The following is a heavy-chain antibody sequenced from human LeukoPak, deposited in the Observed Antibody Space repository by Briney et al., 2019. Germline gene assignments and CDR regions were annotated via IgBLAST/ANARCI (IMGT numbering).Heavy chain of an antibody. D-gene: IGHD4-17*01. CDR1: GFTFSSYE. J-gene: IGHJ4*02. CDR2: ISGTGYTI. V-gene: IGHV3-48*03. Sequence: GGSLRLSCAASGFTFSSYEMNWVRQAPGKGLERVSYISGTGYTIFYADSVKGRFTISRDNAKSSLYLQMNSLRAEDTALYYCARQMTTVTSFDYWGQGTPVTVSS. CDR3: ARQMTTVTSFDY.